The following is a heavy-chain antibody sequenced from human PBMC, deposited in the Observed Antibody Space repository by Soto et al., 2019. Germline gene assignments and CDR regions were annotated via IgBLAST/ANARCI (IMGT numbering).Heavy chain of an antibody. D-gene: IGHD2-2*01. CDR1: GGSFSGYY. CDR2: INHSGST. Sequence: SETLSLTCAVFGGSFSGYYWNWIRQPPGKGLEWIGEINHSGSTNYNPSLKSRVTISVDRSKNQFSLKVSSVTAADTAVYYCARVPDRWGQGTLVTVSS. V-gene: IGHV4-34*01. CDR3: ARVPDR. J-gene: IGHJ5*02.